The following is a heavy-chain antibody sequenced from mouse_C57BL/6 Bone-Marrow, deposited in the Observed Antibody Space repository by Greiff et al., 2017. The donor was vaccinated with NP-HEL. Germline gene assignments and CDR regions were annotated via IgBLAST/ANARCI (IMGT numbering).Heavy chain of an antibody. D-gene: IGHD1-1*01. V-gene: IGHV2-2*01. J-gene: IGHJ1*03. CDR3: ARPYYYGSDWYFDV. Sequence: QVQLKESGPGLVQPSQSLSITCTVSGFSLTSYGVHWVRQSPGKGLEWLGVIWSGGSTDYNAAFISRLSISKDNSKSQVFFKMNSLQADDTAIYYCARPYYYGSDWYFDVWGTGTTVTVSS. CDR2: IWSGGST. CDR1: GFSLTSYG.